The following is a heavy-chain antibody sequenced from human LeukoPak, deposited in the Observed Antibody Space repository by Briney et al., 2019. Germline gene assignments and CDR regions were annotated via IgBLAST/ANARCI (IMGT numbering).Heavy chain of an antibody. CDR2: TYYNSKWSY. CDR1: GDRVSSVA. J-gene: IGHJ2*01. D-gene: IGHD1-14*01. CDR3: ARMSGYWHFGL. Sequence: SQTLSLTCVISGDRVSSVAWNWIRQSPSRGLGWLGRTYYNSKWSYDYGVSMRGRITINPDTSQNQFSLHLTSVTPEDTAVYYCARMSGYWHFGLWGRGTLVTVAS. V-gene: IGHV6-1*01.